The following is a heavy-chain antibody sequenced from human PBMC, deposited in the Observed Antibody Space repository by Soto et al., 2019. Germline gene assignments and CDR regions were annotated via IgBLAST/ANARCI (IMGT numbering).Heavy chain of an antibody. J-gene: IGHJ5*02. Sequence: SETLSLTCTVSGGSINSGNNYWSWIRQHPGKGLEWIGYIYYSGSTYYNPSLKSRVTISVDTSKNQFSLKLSSVTAADTAVYYCARTSYDSSGTAADPWGQGTLVTVSS. D-gene: IGHD3-22*01. CDR1: GGSINSGNNY. CDR2: IYYSGST. V-gene: IGHV4-31*03. CDR3: ARTSYDSSGTAADP.